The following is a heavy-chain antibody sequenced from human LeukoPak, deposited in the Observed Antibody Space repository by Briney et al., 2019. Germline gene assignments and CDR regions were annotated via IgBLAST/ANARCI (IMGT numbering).Heavy chain of an antibody. Sequence: PGGSLRLSCAASGFTFSNYWMTWVRQAPGKGLEWVANIKQDGSEKNYVDSVKGRFTISRDDATNSLYLHMNSLRVEDTAVYYCGRGGSCPGFWGQGTQVSVSS. CDR1: GFTFSNYW. V-gene: IGHV3-7*01. J-gene: IGHJ4*02. CDR3: GRGGSCPGF. CDR2: IKQDGSEK. D-gene: IGHD3-10*01.